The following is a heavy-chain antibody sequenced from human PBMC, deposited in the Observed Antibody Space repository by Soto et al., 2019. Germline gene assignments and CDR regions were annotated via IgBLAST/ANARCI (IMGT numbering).Heavy chain of an antibody. CDR3: ARDLGARYCISTSCYFDY. CDR1: GYTFTTFS. CDR2: ISANNGNT. D-gene: IGHD2-2*01. V-gene: IGHV1-18*01. J-gene: IGHJ4*02. Sequence: GASVKVSCKTSGYTFTTFSISWVRQAPGQGLEWMGWISANNGNTNYAQNLQGRVTMTTDRSTSTSYMELRSLRSDDTAVYYCARDLGARYCISTSCYFDYWAQGTLVTVSS.